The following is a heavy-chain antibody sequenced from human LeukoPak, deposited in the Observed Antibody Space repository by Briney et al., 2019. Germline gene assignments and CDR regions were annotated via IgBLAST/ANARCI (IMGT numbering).Heavy chain of an antibody. CDR3: ARDLGLRLGELSPIPDY. CDR1: GFTFTNYE. Sequence: GGSLRLTCAASGFTFTNYEMNWVRQAPGKGLEWISYITSSGSSIYYADSVKGRFTISRDNAKNSLYLQMNSLRAEDTAVYYCARDLGLRLGELSPIPDYWGQGTLVIVSS. V-gene: IGHV3-48*03. D-gene: IGHD3-16*02. J-gene: IGHJ4*02. CDR2: ITSSGSSI.